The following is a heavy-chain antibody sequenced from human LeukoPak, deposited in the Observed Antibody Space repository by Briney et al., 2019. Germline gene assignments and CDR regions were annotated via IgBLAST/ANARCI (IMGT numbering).Heavy chain of an antibody. Sequence: SETLSLTCTVSGGSVSSGSYYWSWIRQPPGKGLEWIGYIYYSGSTNYNPALKSRVTISRDTSKNQFSLKLSSVTAADTAVYYCARDKVVVVPAALTPQYYYYYGMDVWGKGTTVTVSS. CDR3: ARDKVVVVPAALTPQYYYYYGMDV. J-gene: IGHJ6*04. CDR2: IYYSGST. CDR1: GGSVSSGSYY. V-gene: IGHV4-61*01. D-gene: IGHD2-2*01.